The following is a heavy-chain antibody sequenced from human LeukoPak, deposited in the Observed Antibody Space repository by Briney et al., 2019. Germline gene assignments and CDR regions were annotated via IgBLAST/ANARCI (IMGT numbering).Heavy chain of an antibody. CDR2: ISSSSSTI. CDR1: GFTFSSYS. D-gene: IGHD4-17*01. Sequence: GGSLRLSCAASGFTFSSYSMNWVRQAPGKGLEWVSYISSSSSTIYYADSVKGRFTISRDNAKNSLYLQMNSLRAEDTAVYYCARESPHGDYDPSYYYYYMDVWGKGTTVTVSS. V-gene: IGHV3-48*01. CDR3: ARESPHGDYDPSYYYYYMDV. J-gene: IGHJ6*03.